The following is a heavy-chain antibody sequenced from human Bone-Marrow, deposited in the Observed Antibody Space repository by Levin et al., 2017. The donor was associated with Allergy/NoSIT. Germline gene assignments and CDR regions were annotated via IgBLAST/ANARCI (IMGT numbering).Heavy chain of an antibody. J-gene: IGHJ4*02. V-gene: IGHV3-53*01. Sequence: WGSLRLSCAASGFTVSNNYMRWVRQAPGKGLEWVSLIYSGCSPYYADSVQGRFTISRDKSKNTLYLQMNSLRVEDTAVYYCARGEISGVTGDYWGQGTLVPVSS. CDR2: IYSGCSP. CDR1: GFTVSNNY. CDR3: ARGEISGVTGDY. D-gene: IGHD3-10*01.